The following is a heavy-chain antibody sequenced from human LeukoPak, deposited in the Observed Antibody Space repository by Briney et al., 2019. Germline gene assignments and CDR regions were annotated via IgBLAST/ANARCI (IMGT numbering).Heavy chain of an antibody. CDR3: AREVDSSGSIGY. Sequence: SETLSLTCTVSGGSISSYYWSWIRQPPGKGLEWIGYIYYSGSTNYNPSLKSRVTISVDTSKNQFSLKLSSVTAADTAVYYCAREVDSSGSIGYWGQGTLVTVSS. D-gene: IGHD6-19*01. CDR2: IYYSGST. V-gene: IGHV4-59*12. CDR1: GGSISSYY. J-gene: IGHJ4*02.